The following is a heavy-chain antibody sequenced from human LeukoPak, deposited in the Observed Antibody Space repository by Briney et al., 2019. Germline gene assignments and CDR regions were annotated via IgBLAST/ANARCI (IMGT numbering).Heavy chain of an antibody. V-gene: IGHV3-30*03. D-gene: IGHD5-12*01. Sequence: GGSLRLSCAASGFTFSRSGMHWVRQAPGKGLEWVAVMSYDGSDKYYADSVKGRFTISRDNSKNTLYLQMNSLRAEDTAVYYCARELGGYATYFDYWGQGTLVTVSS. J-gene: IGHJ4*02. CDR2: MSYDGSDK. CDR3: ARELGGYATYFDY. CDR1: GFTFSRSG.